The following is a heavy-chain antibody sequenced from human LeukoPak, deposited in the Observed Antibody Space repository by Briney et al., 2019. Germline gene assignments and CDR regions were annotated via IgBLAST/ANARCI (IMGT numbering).Heavy chain of an antibody. J-gene: IGHJ3*02. Sequence: PSETLSPTCTVSGGSISSYYWSWIRQPPGKGLEWIGYIYYSGSTNYNPSLKSRVTISVDTSKNQFSLKLSSVTAADTAVYYCARDGGYSSSWYGAFDIWGQGTMVTVSS. CDR1: GGSISSYY. CDR3: ARDGGYSSSWYGAFDI. D-gene: IGHD6-13*01. CDR2: IYYSGST. V-gene: IGHV4-59*01.